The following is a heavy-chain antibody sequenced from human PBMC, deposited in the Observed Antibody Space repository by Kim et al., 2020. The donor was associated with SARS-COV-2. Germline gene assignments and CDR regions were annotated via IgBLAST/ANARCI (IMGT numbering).Heavy chain of an antibody. CDR3: ARHASGYSYGVDY. D-gene: IGHD5-18*01. V-gene: IGHV5-51*01. Sequence: ITSYQGQVTISDDKSISTSYLQWSSLKAADTAMYYCARHASGYSYGVDYWGQGTLVTVSS. J-gene: IGHJ4*02.